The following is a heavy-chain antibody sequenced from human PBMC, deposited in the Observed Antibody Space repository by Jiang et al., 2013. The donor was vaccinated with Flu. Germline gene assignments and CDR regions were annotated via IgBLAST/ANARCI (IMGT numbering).Heavy chain of an antibody. J-gene: IGHJ3*02. CDR3: AREGVVAGAFDI. Sequence: GPGLVKPSETLSLTCTVSGGSISSYYWSWIRQSPGKGLEWIGYIYYSETTNYNPSLKSRVTISVDTSKTQFSLKLSSVTAADTAVYYCAREGVVAGAFDIWGQGTMVTVPS. D-gene: IGHD2-15*01. CDR1: GGSISSYY. CDR2: IYYSETT. V-gene: IGHV4-59*01.